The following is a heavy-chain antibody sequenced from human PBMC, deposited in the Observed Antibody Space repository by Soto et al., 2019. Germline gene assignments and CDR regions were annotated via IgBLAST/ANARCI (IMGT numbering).Heavy chain of an antibody. V-gene: IGHV4-30-4*01. Sequence: QVQLQESGPGLVKPSQTLSLTCTVSGGSISSGDYYWSWIRQPPGKGLEWIGYIYYSGSTYYNPSLKSRVTISVDTSKNQFSLKLSSVTAADTAVYYCARDKRITMVRGVNSYYYGMDVWGQGTTVTVSS. J-gene: IGHJ6*02. CDR1: GGSISSGDYY. CDR3: ARDKRITMVRGVNSYYYGMDV. D-gene: IGHD3-10*01. CDR2: IYYSGST.